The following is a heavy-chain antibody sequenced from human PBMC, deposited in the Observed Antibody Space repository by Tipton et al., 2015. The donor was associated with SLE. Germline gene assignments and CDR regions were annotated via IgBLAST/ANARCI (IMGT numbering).Heavy chain of an antibody. CDR1: GFTFSDYA. CDR3: AKDYGDLQNWFDS. V-gene: IGHV3-23*01. J-gene: IGHJ5*01. D-gene: IGHD4-17*01. Sequence: SLRLSCAVSGFTFSDYAMAWVRQAPGKGLEWLSSIGSSAGGSYYTDSVKGRFTISRDNPRKTVFLQMSSLRAEDTAIYYCAKDYGDLQNWFDSWGHGTLVTVSS. CDR2: IGSSAGGS.